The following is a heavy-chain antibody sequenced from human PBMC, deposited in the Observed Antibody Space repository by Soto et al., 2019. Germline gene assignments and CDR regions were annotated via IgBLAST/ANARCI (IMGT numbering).Heavy chain of an antibody. CDR2: INHSGST. Sequence: KPSETLSLTCAVYGGSFSGYYWSWIRQPPGKGLEWIGEINHSGSTNYNPSLKSRVTISVDTSKNQFSLKLSSVTAADTAVYYCARGRGGEGYCSGTSCIGGAFDYWGKGTLVTVCS. D-gene: IGHD2-2*01. J-gene: IGHJ4*02. CDR1: GGSFSGYY. CDR3: ARGRGGEGYCSGTSCIGGAFDY. V-gene: IGHV4-34*01.